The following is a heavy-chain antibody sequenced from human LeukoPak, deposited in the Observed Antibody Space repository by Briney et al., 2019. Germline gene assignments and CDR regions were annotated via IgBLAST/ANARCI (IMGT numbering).Heavy chain of an antibody. J-gene: IGHJ6*02. V-gene: IGHV3-7*03. CDR1: GFTFSNYW. Sequence: PGGSLRLSWAASGFTFSNYWMTWVRQAPGKGLEWVANINRDGSERYYVDSVKGRFTISRDGAKSSLYLQMNSLRAEDTAVYYCARRNAMDVWGQGTTVIVFS. CDR3: ARRNAMDV. CDR2: INRDGSER.